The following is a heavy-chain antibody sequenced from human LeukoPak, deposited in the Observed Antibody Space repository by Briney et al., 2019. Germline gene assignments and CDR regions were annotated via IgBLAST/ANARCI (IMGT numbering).Heavy chain of an antibody. CDR3: AKRLSFGVAIGDFDY. D-gene: IGHD3-3*01. J-gene: IGHJ4*02. Sequence: GESLRLSCAASGFTFSNYAMSWVRQAPGKGLEWVSAISGSGDSTYYADSVKGRFTISRDSSMETLYLQMNSLRAEDTATYFCAKRLSFGVAIGDFDYWGQGTLVTVSS. CDR2: ISGSGDST. CDR1: GFTFSNYA. V-gene: IGHV3-23*01.